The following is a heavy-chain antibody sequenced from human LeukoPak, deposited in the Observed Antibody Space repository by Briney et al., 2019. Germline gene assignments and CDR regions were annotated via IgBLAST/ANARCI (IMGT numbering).Heavy chain of an antibody. CDR3: ARLYYGSGNLYDYYYLDV. V-gene: IGHV1-2*02. Sequence: ASVKVSCKASGYTFTGFYMHWVRQAPGQGLEWMGWINPNSGGTNYAQKFQGRVTMTRDTSISTAYMELSRLRSDDTAVYYCARLYYGSGNLYDYYYLDVWGKGTTVTVSS. D-gene: IGHD3-10*01. J-gene: IGHJ6*03. CDR1: GYTFTGFY. CDR2: INPNSGGT.